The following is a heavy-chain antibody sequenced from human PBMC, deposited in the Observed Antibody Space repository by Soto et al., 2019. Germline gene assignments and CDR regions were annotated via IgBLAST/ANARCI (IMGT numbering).Heavy chain of an antibody. CDR2: INPNSGGT. CDR3: ARASSCCDGSVSLVFDY. Sequence: QVQLVQSGAEVKKPGASVKVSCKASAYTFTGYYIHWVRQAPGQGLEWMGWINPNSGGTNYAQKFQGWVTMTRDTSISSADMELSRLRSDDTAVYYCARASSCCDGSVSLVFDYWGQGTLVTVSS. V-gene: IGHV1-2*04. J-gene: IGHJ4*02. D-gene: IGHD3-22*01. CDR1: AYTFTGYY.